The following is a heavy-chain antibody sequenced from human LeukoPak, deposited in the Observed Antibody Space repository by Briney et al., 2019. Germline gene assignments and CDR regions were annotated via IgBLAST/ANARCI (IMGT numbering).Heavy chain of an antibody. CDR2: IYHSGST. CDR1: GGSISSSSYY. Sequence: SETLSLTCTVSGGSISSSSYYWGWIRQPPGKGLEWIGYIYHSGSTYYNPSLKSRVTISVDRSKNQFSLKLSSVTAADTAVYYCASYCSSTSCYNGDDAFDIWGQGTMVTVSS. V-gene: IGHV4-39*07. D-gene: IGHD2-2*02. J-gene: IGHJ3*02. CDR3: ASYCSSTSCYNGDDAFDI.